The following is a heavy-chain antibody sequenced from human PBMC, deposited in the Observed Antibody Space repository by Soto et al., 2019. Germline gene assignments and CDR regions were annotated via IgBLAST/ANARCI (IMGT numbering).Heavy chain of an antibody. Sequence: QVQLQESGPGLVKPSGTLSLTCAVSGGSISSSNWWSWVRQPPGKGLEWIGEIYHSGSTNYNPSLESRVTISVDKFKNQFSLKLGSVTAAYTAGYYCASLKGIAAARFDPWGQGTLVTVSS. D-gene: IGHD6-13*01. J-gene: IGHJ5*02. V-gene: IGHV4-4*02. CDR1: GGSISSSNW. CDR2: IYHSGST. CDR3: ASLKGIAAARFDP.